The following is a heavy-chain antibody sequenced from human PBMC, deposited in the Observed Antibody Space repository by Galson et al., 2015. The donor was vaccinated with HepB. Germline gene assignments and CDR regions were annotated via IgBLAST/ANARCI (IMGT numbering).Heavy chain of an antibody. Sequence: SLRLSCAASGFTVSSNYMSWVRQAPGKGLEWVSVIYSGGSTYYADSVKGRFTISRDNSKNTLYLQMNSLRAEDTAVYYCARDLRDYYYYYYMDVWGKGTTVTVSS. D-gene: IGHD3-9*01. CDR2: IYSGGST. CDR1: GFTVSSNY. J-gene: IGHJ6*03. V-gene: IGHV3-53*01. CDR3: ARDLRDYYYYYYMDV.